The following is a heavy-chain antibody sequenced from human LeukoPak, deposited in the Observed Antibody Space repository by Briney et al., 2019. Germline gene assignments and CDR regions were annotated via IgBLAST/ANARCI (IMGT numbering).Heavy chain of an antibody. Sequence: ASVKVSCKASGYTFTSYDINWVRQATGQGLEWMGWMNPNSGNTGYAQKFQGRVTITRNTSISTAYMELSSLRSEDTAVYYCARGDDGSSWYEWRSSYYMDVWGKGTTVTVSS. V-gene: IGHV1-8*03. CDR2: MNPNSGNT. D-gene: IGHD6-13*01. CDR1: GYTFTSYD. CDR3: ARGDDGSSWYEWRSSYYMDV. J-gene: IGHJ6*03.